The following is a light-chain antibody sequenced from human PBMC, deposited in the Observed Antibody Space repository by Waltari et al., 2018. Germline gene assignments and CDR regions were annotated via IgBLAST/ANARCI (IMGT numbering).Light chain of an antibody. V-gene: IGLV3-21*02. CDR3: QLWDPKSDDPV. CDR2: GDK. J-gene: IGLJ3*02. CDR1: NIDRQS. Sequence: SYVLTQPPSVSVAPGQTAKITCDEANIDRQSVQWYQLKPGQAPILIVFGDKNRPSGIPARFSGSNSGNTATLTITRVEAGDEADYYCQLWDPKSDDPVFGGGTKLTVL.